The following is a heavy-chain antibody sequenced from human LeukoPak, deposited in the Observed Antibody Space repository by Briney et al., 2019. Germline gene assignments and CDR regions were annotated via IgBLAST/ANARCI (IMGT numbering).Heavy chain of an antibody. D-gene: IGHD5-24*01. J-gene: IGHJ4*02. CDR1: GFTFSSYS. Sequence: GGSLRLSCAASGFTFSSYSMNWVRQAPGKGLEWVSSISSSSSYIYYADSVKGRFTDSRDNAKNSLYLQMTSLRAEDTAVYYCAKGAGYNYGSFDYWGQGTLVTVSS. CDR3: AKGAGYNYGSFDY. CDR2: ISSSSSYI. V-gene: IGHV3-21*04.